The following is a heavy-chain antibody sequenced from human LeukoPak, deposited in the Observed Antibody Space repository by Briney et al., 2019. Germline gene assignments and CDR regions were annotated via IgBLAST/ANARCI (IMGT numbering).Heavy chain of an antibody. CDR3: AKAIAGYSSGWYDY. CDR2: ISGSGVST. CDR1: GFTFSSHD. D-gene: IGHD6-19*01. V-gene: IGHV3-23*01. Sequence: GGSLRLSCAASGFTFSSHDMSWVRQAPGKGLEWVSAISGSGVSTYYADSVKGRFTISRDNSKSTLYLQMNSLRAEDTAVYYCAKAIAGYSSGWYDYWGQGTLVTVSS. J-gene: IGHJ4*02.